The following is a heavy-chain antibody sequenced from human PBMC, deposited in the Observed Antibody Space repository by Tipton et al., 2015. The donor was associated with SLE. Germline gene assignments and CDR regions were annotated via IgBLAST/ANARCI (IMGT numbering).Heavy chain of an antibody. Sequence: TLSLTCTVSGGSINSGTYYWSWIRQPAGKGLEWIGHIFSRGSTDYNPSLMSRVTISRDTSKNQFSLRLTSVTAADTALYYCAREVEGYSSSWFKGFFDVWGQGSLVTASS. V-gene: IGHV4-61*09. CDR3: AREVEGYSSSWFKGFFDV. D-gene: IGHD6-6*01. CDR1: GGSINSGTYY. J-gene: IGHJ4*02. CDR2: IFSRGST.